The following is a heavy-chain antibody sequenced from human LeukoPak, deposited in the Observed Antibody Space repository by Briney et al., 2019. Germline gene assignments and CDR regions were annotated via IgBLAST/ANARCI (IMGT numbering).Heavy chain of an antibody. D-gene: IGHD5-18*01. CDR1: GFTFSSYS. Sequence: GGSLRLSCAASGFTFSSYSMNWVRQAPGKGLEWVSAISGSGGSTYYADSVKGRFTISRDNSKNTLYLQMNSLRAEDTAVYYCAKDRSGYSYGFPCGYWGQGTLVTVSS. CDR2: ISGSGGST. CDR3: AKDRSGYSYGFPCGY. J-gene: IGHJ4*02. V-gene: IGHV3-23*01.